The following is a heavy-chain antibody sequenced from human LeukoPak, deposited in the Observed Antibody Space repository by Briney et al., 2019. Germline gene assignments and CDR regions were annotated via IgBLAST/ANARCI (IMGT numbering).Heavy chain of an antibody. CDR2: IYHSGST. Sequence: SGTLSLTCVVSGGSISSSNWWSWVRQPPEKGLEWIGEIYHSGSTNYNPSLKSRVTISVDTSKNQFSLKLRSVTAADTAVYYCARWAAAGTGYYFDYWGQGTLVTVSS. CDR3: ARWAAAGTGYYFDY. CDR1: GGSISSSNW. J-gene: IGHJ4*02. D-gene: IGHD6-13*01. V-gene: IGHV4-4*02.